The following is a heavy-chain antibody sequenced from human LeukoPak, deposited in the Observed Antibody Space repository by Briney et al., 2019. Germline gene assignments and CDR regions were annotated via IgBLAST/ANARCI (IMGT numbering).Heavy chain of an antibody. CDR3: ARIAYYDFWSGSHAHFDY. CDR1: GYTFTSYG. Sequence: ASVKVSCKASGYTFTSYGISWVRQAPGQGLEWMGWITAYNGNTNYAQKLQGRVTMTTDTSTSTAYMELRSLRSDDTAVYYCARIAYYDFWSGSHAHFDYWGQGTLVTVSS. D-gene: IGHD3-3*01. J-gene: IGHJ4*02. V-gene: IGHV1-18*01. CDR2: ITAYNGNT.